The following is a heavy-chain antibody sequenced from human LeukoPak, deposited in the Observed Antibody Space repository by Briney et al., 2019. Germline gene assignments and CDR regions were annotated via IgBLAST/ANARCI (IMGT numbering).Heavy chain of an antibody. CDR3: ARDVNGDLSP. CDR2: IYYSGTT. D-gene: IGHD2-21*02. CDR1: VGPITSYY. Sequence: SETLSLTCTVSVGPITSYYWSWIRQPPGKGLEWIGYIYYSGTTKYNPSLRSRLTIPVDTSKNQFSLTLTSVTAADTAVYYCARDVNGDLSPWGQGTLVTVSS. J-gene: IGHJ5*02. V-gene: IGHV4-59*01.